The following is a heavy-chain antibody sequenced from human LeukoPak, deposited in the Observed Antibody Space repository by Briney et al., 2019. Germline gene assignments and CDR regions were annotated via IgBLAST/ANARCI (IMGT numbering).Heavy chain of an antibody. CDR2: IYNSGST. J-gene: IGHJ6*03. CDR3: ARALNGYYYYHMDV. Sequence: SETLSLTCTVSGGSINDYYWTWIRQPAGKGLEWIGRIYNSGSTDYNPSLKSRVTMSVDTPKNQVSLKLSSVTAADTAVYYCARALNGYYYYHMDVWGKGTTVTVSS. CDR1: GGSINDYY. V-gene: IGHV4-4*07. D-gene: IGHD2-8*01.